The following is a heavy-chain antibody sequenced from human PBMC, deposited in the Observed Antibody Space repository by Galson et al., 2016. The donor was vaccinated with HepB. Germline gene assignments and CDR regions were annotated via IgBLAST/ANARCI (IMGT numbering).Heavy chain of an antibody. Sequence: SVKVSCKVSGYRLTEVSIHWLRQAPGKGLEWMGGFDPDDGETVYAQNFQGRVTMTEDTSTDTAYMELSSLGSEDTALYYCATDPGGAYYGTFDYWDQGTLVTVSS. CDR2: FDPDDGET. D-gene: IGHD1-26*01. J-gene: IGHJ4*02. CDR1: GYRLTEVS. V-gene: IGHV1-24*01. CDR3: ATDPGGAYYGTFDY.